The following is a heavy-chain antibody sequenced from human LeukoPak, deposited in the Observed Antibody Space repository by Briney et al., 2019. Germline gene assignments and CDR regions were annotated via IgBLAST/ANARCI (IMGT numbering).Heavy chain of an antibody. CDR3: AKGRPGGPPATSPFDY. Sequence: GGSLRLSCAASGFTFSSYAMSWVRRATGKGLEWVSAISGSGGSTYYADSVKGRFTISRDNSKNTLYLQMNSLRAEDTAVYYCAKGRPGGPPATSPFDYWGQGTLVTVSS. J-gene: IGHJ4*02. CDR2: ISGSGGST. CDR1: GFTFSSYA. D-gene: IGHD2-2*01. V-gene: IGHV3-23*01.